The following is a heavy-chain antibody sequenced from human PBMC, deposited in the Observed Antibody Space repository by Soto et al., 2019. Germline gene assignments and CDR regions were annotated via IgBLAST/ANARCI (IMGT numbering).Heavy chain of an antibody. V-gene: IGHV4-4*07. D-gene: IGHD3-3*01. CDR3: ARGHRFSDWFDP. CDR1: GGTMNSYY. CDR2: IYSSGST. Sequence: QVDLQESGPGLVKPSETLSLNCTVSGGTMNSYYWTWIRQPAGKGLEWIGRIYSSGSTKYNPSLQSRVTMSLDTSKNQFSLRLTSVTAADTAVYYCARGHRFSDWFDPWGQGTLVTVSS. J-gene: IGHJ5*02.